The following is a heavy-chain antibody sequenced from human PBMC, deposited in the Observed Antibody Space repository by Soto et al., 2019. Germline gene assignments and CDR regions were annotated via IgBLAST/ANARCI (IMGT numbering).Heavy chain of an antibody. D-gene: IGHD1-26*01. CDR2: ISAYNGDT. J-gene: IGHJ6*02. V-gene: IGHV1-18*01. Sequence: QVQLVQSGAEVKKPGASVKVSCKASGYTFTSFDIHWVRQASGQGLEWMGWISAYNGDTNYPQKFQARVTMTTDTSTSTAYLDLRSLRSDDTAVYYCARSSGTYPPSRYYYGLDVWGQGTTVTVSS. CDR3: ARSSGTYPPSRYYYGLDV. CDR1: GYTFTSFD.